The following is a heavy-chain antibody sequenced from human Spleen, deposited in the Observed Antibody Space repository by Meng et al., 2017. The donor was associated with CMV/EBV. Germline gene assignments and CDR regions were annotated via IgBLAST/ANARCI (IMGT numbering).Heavy chain of an antibody. CDR1: GTSISTSNW. Sequence: SETLSLTCAVSGTSISTSNWWSWVRQPPGKGLEWIGEVYHSGYTNYNPSLKSRVTMSVDRSKNQFSLKLSSVTAADTAVYYCARVTEYGGNCLDSWGQGTLVTVSS. D-gene: IGHD2-15*01. J-gene: IGHJ4*02. CDR3: ARVTEYGGNCLDS. CDR2: VYHSGYT. V-gene: IGHV4-4*02.